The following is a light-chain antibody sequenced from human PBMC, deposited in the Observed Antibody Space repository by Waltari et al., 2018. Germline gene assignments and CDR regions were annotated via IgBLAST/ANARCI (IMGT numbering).Light chain of an antibody. Sequence: EIVLTQSPGTLSLSPGERATLSCRASQSVTSDYLAWYQQKPGQAPRLPIYGASNRATGIPDRFSGSGSGTDFTLTITRLEPEDFALYYCQQYGGSPRTFGQGTKVEIK. CDR1: QSVTSDY. CDR3: QQYGGSPRT. V-gene: IGKV3-20*01. CDR2: GAS. J-gene: IGKJ1*01.